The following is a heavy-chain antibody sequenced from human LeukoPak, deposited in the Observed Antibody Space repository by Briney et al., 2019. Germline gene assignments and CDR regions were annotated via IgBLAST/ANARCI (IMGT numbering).Heavy chain of an antibody. Sequence: SETLSLTCTVSGGSISSYYWSWVRQPPGKGLEWIGYDFYSGSTSYNPSLKSRVTISGDTSKNQFSLKLSSVTVADTAVYYCARHGYDISTGHNWFDPWGQGTLVTVSS. CDR1: GGSISSYY. CDR2: DFYSGST. V-gene: IGHV4-59*08. D-gene: IGHD3-9*01. CDR3: ARHGYDISTGHNWFDP. J-gene: IGHJ5*02.